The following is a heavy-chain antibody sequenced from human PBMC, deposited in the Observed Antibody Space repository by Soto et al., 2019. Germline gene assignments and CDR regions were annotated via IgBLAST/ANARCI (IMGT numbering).Heavy chain of an antibody. J-gene: IGHJ4*02. D-gene: IGHD3-22*01. CDR2: ISNSVNGI. CDR3: ARGTYYYGSSTYYPIY. Sequence: GGSLRLSCAASGFTFSSYQMNWVRQAPGKGLEWVSYISNSVNGIYYADSVKGRFTISRDNARNSLYLQMNSLRAEDTAVYYCARGTYYYGSSTYYPIYWGRGTLVTVSS. V-gene: IGHV3-48*03. CDR1: GFTFSSYQ.